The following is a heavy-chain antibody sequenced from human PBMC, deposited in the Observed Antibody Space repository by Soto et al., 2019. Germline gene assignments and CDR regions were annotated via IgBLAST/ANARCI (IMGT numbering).Heavy chain of an antibody. CDR1: GFTFDDYA. V-gene: IGHV3-9*01. J-gene: IGHJ4*02. Sequence: EVQLVESGGGLVQPGRSLRLSCAASGFTFDDYAMHWVRQAPGKGLEWVSGISWYSGSIGYADSVKGRFTISRDNAKNALYLQMNSLRAEDTALYYCAKGPTLRYFDWLPFDYWGQGTLVTVSS. CDR2: ISWYSGSI. D-gene: IGHD3-9*01. CDR3: AKGPTLRYFDWLPFDY.